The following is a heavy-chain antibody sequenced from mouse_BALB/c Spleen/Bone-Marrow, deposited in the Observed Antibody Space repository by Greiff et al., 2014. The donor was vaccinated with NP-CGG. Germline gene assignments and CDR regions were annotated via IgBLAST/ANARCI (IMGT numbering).Heavy chain of an antibody. D-gene: IGHD1-1*01. CDR2: IGSGGST. Sequence: QVQLKESGPGLVQPSQSLSITCTVSGFSLTSYGVHWVRQSPGKGLEWLGVIGSGGSTDYNAAFISRLSISKDNSKSQVFFKMNSLQANDTAIYYCARNYYGSSAYWGQGTLVTVSA. V-gene: IGHV2-2*02. CDR3: ARNYYGSSAY. J-gene: IGHJ3*01. CDR1: GFSLTSYG.